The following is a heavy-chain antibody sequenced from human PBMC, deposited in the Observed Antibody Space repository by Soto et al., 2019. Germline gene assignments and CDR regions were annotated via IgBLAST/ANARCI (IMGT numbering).Heavy chain of an antibody. J-gene: IGHJ4*02. D-gene: IGHD3-10*01. V-gene: IGHV4-4*02. CDR1: GVSISSGNW. CDR3: ARLVYDTRLNYMYFDF. Sequence: PSETLSLTCAVSGVSISSGNWWTWVRRTPQRGLGYIGEIFHDGTANYYPSFERRVAISVDTSKNQFSLKLTSVTAADTAIYFCARLVYDTRLNYMYFDFWGQGALVTVSS. CDR2: IFHDGTA.